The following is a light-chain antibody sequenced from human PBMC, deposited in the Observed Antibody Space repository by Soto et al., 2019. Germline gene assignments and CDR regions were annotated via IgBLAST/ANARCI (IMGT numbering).Light chain of an antibody. CDR2: EVS. J-gene: IGLJ2*01. Sequence: QSALTQPPSASGSPGQSVTISCTGTSNDVGGYNYVSWYQQHPGKAPKPMIHEVSKRPSGVPDRFSGSKSGNTASLTVSGLLTEDEADYYCSSYGGANTVVFGGGTKLTVL. V-gene: IGLV2-8*01. CDR1: SNDVGGYNY. CDR3: SSYGGANTVV.